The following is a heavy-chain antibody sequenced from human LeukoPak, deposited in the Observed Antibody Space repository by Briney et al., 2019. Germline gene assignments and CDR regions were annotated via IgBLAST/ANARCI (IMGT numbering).Heavy chain of an antibody. D-gene: IGHD4-17*01. Sequence: GESLKISCKGSGYSFTSYWIGWVRQVPGKGLEWMGITYPGDSDTTYSPSFQGQVTISADKSITTAFLQWGSLKASDTAIYYCARRGYGNYQHTFDYWGQGTLVTASS. CDR3: ARRGYGNYQHTFDY. V-gene: IGHV5-51*01. J-gene: IGHJ4*02. CDR1: GYSFTSYW. CDR2: TYPGDSDT.